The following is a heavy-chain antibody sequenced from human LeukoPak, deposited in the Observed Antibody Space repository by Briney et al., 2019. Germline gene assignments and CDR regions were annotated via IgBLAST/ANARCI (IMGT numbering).Heavy chain of an antibody. CDR1: GGSISSYY. V-gene: IGHV4-59*01. Sequence: SETLSLTCTVSGGSISSYYWSWIRQPPGKGLEWIGYIYYSGSTNYNPSLKSRVTISVDTSKNQFSLKLSSVTAADTAVYYCARGRLQGYSHTTNYYFDYWGQGTLVTVSS. CDR2: IYYSGST. J-gene: IGHJ4*02. CDR3: ARGRLQGYSHTTNYYFDY. D-gene: IGHD5-18*01.